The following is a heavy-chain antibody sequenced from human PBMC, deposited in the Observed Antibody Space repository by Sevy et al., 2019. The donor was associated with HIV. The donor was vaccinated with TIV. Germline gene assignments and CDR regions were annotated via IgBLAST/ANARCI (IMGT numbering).Heavy chain of an antibody. CDR1: GFTFSNYW. CDR2: IRQDGSDK. J-gene: IGHJ4*02. V-gene: IGHV3-7*01. Sequence: GGSPRLSCAASGFTFSNYWMTWVRQAPGKGLEWVANIRQDGSDKYYVDSVKGRFTISRDNAKNSLYLQMKSLRAEDTAVYYCARRDRSNWGADYWGQGTLVTVSS. CDR3: ARRDRSNWGADY. D-gene: IGHD6-13*01.